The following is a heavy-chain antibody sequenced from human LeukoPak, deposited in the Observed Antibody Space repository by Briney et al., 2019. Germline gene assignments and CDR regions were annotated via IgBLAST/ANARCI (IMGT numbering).Heavy chain of an antibody. CDR3: AKGDGRYTAMIAY. CDR1: GGTFSSYA. Sequence: ASVKVSCKASGGTFSSYAISWVRQAPGQGLEWMGIINPSGGSTSYAQKFQGRVTMTRDTSTSTVYMELNSLRSEDTAVYYCAKGDGRYTAMIAYWGQGTLVTVSS. V-gene: IGHV1-46*01. CDR2: INPSGGST. D-gene: IGHD5-18*01. J-gene: IGHJ4*02.